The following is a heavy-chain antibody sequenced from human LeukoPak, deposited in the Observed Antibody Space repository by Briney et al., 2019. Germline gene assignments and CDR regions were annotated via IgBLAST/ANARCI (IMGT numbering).Heavy chain of an antibody. D-gene: IGHD2-15*01. CDR2: IIPIFGTA. CDR1: GYTFTSYA. J-gene: IGHJ4*02. Sequence: SVKVSCKASGYTFTSYAISWVRQAPGQGLEWMGGIIPIFGTANYAQKFQGRVTITTDESTSTAYMELSSLRSEDTAVYYCARNGYCSGGSCYSLYFDYWGQGTLVTVSS. CDR3: ARNGYCSGGSCYSLYFDY. V-gene: IGHV1-69*05.